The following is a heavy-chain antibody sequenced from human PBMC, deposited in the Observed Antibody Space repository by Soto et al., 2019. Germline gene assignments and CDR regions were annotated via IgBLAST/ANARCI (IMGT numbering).Heavy chain of an antibody. Sequence: GESLKISCKGCGYSFTRYWIGWVRQMPGKGLEWMGIIYPGDSDTRYSPSFQGQVTISADKSISTAYLQWSSLKASDTAMYYCARDQQLVDYYYYYGMDVWGQGTTVTVS. CDR2: IYPGDSDT. J-gene: IGHJ6*02. V-gene: IGHV5-51*01. D-gene: IGHD6-13*01. CDR1: GYSFTRYW. CDR3: ARDQQLVDYYYYYGMDV.